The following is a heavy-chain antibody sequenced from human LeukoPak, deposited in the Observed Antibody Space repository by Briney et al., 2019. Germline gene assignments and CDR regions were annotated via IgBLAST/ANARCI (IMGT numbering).Heavy chain of an antibody. V-gene: IGHV1-2*02. CDR3: ARDRYLDFWSGYWAG. CDR2: INPNSGGT. J-gene: IGHJ1*01. D-gene: IGHD3-3*01. CDR1: GYTFTGYY. Sequence: GASVKVSCKASGYTFTGYYMHWVRQAPGQGLEWMGWINPNSGGTNYAQKFQGRVTMTRDTSISTAYMELSRLRSDGTAVYYCARDRYLDFWSGYWAGWGQGTLVTVSS.